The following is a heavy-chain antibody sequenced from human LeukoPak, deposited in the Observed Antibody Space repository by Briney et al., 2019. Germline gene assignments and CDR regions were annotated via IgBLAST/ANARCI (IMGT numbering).Heavy chain of an antibody. V-gene: IGHV3-64*04. CDR2: ISSNGGST. J-gene: IGHJ6*02. CDR1: GFPFSSYA. Sequence: GGSPRLSCSASGFPFSSYAMHWVRQAPGKGLEYVSAISSNGGSTFYADSVKGRFTISRDNSKNTLYLQMNSLRFEDTALYYCAKGGVWGQGIAVTVSS. CDR3: AKGGV.